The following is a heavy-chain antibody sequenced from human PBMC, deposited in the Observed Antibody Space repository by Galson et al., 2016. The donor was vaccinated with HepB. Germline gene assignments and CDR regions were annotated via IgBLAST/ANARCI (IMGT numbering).Heavy chain of an antibody. CDR2: IRSKTYGGTT. D-gene: IGHD3-16*02. J-gene: IGHJ4*02. V-gene: IGHV3-49*03. Sequence: LRLSCAASGFTFGDYAMSWFRQAPGKGLEWVGFIRSKTYGGTTEYAASVKGRFTISRDDSKSIAYLQMNSLKTEDTAVYYCARVRYTRGFDYWGQGTLVTVSS. CDR3: ARVRYTRGFDY. CDR1: GFTFGDYA.